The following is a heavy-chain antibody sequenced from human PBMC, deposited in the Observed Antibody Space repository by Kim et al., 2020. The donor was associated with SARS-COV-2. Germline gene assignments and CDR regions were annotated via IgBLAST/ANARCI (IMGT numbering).Heavy chain of an antibody. CDR3: ARETTVNYGMDV. D-gene: IGHD4-17*01. J-gene: IGHJ6*02. Sequence: HADSVEGRFTLSRDNSKNTLYLQMNSLRAEDTAVYYCARETTVNYGMDVWGQGTTVTVSS. V-gene: IGHV3-30*01.